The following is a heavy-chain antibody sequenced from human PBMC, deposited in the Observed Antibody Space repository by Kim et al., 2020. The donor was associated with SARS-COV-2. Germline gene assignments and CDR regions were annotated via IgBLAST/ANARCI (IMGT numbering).Heavy chain of an antibody. CDR3: ATYYGDYTRIDY. V-gene: IGHV1-69*01. Sequence: NYAQKFQGRVTITADESTSTAYMELSSLRSEDTAVYYCATYYGDYTRIDYWGQGTLVTVSS. D-gene: IGHD4-17*01. J-gene: IGHJ4*02.